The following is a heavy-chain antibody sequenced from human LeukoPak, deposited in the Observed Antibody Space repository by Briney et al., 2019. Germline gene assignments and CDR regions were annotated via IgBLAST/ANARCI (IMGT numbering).Heavy chain of an antibody. J-gene: IGHJ4*02. CDR3: ARRGGAQTDY. CDR1: GYSISSGYY. V-gene: IGHV4-38-2*02. CDR2: IYHSGST. D-gene: IGHD4-17*01. Sequence: PSETLSLTCTVSGYSISSGYYWGWIRQPPGKGLEWIGSIYHSGSTYYNPSLKSRVTISVDTSKNQFSLKLSSVTAADTAVYYCARRGGAQTDYWGQGTLVTVSS.